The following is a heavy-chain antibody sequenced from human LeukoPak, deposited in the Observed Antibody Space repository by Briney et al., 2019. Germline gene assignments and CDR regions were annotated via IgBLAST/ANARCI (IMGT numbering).Heavy chain of an antibody. D-gene: IGHD1-26*01. CDR1: GGSISSGSYY. CDR3: ARDHPTPTTGYMDV. Sequence: PSETLSLTCTVSGGSISSGSYYWSWIRQPAGKGLEWIGRIYTSGSTNYNPSFKSRVTISADTSKNQFSLKLSSVTAADTAVYYCARDHPTPTTGYMDVWGKGPRSPSP. CDR2: IYTSGST. V-gene: IGHV4-61*02. J-gene: IGHJ6*03.